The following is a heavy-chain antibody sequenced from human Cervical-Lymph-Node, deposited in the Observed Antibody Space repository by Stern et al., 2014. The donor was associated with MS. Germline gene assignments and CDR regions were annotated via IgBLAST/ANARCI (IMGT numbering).Heavy chain of an antibody. CDR2: LNPSDGSR. V-gene: IGHV1-46*01. D-gene: IGHD5-18*01. J-gene: IGHJ6*02. Sequence: QVQLVQSGTEVKTPGASVKVSCEASGYTFISYYLHWVRQAPGQGLEWLGLLNPSDGSRYYEHKSQGCVAMTTDSSTNTDYMELFRLTSEDTAVYFWASDTAMVTLAHYYGMDIWGQGTTVTVSS. CDR3: ASDTAMVTLAHYYGMDI. CDR1: GYTFISYY.